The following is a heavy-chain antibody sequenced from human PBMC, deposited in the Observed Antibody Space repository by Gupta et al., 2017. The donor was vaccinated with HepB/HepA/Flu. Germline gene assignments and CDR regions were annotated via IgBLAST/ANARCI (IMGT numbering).Heavy chain of an antibody. CDR1: GGSISSSSYY. CDR2: IYYSGST. Sequence: QLQLQESGPGLVKPTETLSLTCTVSGGSISSSSYYWGWIRQPPGKGLEWIGSIYYSGSTYYNPSLKSRVTISVDTSKNQFSLKLSSVTAADTAVYYCARLDDSSGWYSLLYWGQGTLVTVSS. D-gene: IGHD6-19*01. CDR3: ARLDDSSGWYSLLY. J-gene: IGHJ4*02. V-gene: IGHV4-39*01.